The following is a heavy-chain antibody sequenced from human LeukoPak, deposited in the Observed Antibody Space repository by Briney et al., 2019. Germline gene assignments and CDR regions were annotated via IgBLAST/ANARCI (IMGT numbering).Heavy chain of an antibody. CDR2: ISDGGST. D-gene: IGHD2-8*02. Sequence: SETLSLTCTVSGASITTSYWSWIRQPPGKGLEWIGYISDGGSTNYNASLKGRVTISIHSSPNQFSLELGSVTAADTAIYYCARAVTGGDRPRFYTGGWYYFDNWGQGTLVTGSS. J-gene: IGHJ4*02. CDR3: ARAVTGGDRPRFYTGGWYYFDN. V-gene: IGHV4-59*08. CDR1: GASITTSY.